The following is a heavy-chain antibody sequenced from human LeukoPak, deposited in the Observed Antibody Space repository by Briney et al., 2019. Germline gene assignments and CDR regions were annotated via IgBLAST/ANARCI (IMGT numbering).Heavy chain of an antibody. V-gene: IGHV4-34*01. Sequence: PSETLSLTCAVYGGSLSDYYWSWIRQPPGKGLEWIGEINRSGSTNYNPSLKSRGTISVDTSKNQFSLRLSSVTGADTAVYYCAGTTQLWPGGAFDIWGQGTMVTVSS. CDR1: GGSLSDYY. CDR3: AGTTQLWPGGAFDI. CDR2: INRSGST. J-gene: IGHJ3*02. D-gene: IGHD1-1*01.